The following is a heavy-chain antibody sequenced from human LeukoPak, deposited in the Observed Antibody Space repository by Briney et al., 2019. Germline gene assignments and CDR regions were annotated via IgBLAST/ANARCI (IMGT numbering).Heavy chain of an antibody. V-gene: IGHV4-59*01. CDR3: ARGGARGELLFVY. Sequence: SETLSLTCTVSGTSMNTYYWSWIRQPPGKGLEWIGYIYHTGSTNYKPSLRSRVTISMDTSKSQFSLKLSSVTAADTAVYSCARGGARGELLFVYWGQGTLVTVSS. D-gene: IGHD3-10*01. CDR1: GTSMNTYY. CDR2: IYHTGST. J-gene: IGHJ4*02.